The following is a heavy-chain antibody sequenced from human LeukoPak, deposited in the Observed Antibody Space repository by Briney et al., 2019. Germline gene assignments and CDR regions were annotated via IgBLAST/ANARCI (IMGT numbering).Heavy chain of an antibody. CDR1: GYSFISYW. CDR3: ARHYYGSGSSGQIDY. J-gene: IGHJ4*02. D-gene: IGHD3-10*01. V-gene: IGHV5-51*01. CDR2: IYPSDSDT. Sequence: GESLKISCKTSGYSFISYWVAWVRQMPGKGLEWMGVIYPSDSDTRYSPSFQGQVTISADKSITTAYLQWSSLKASDTAIYYCARHYYGSGSSGQIDYWGQGTLVTVSS.